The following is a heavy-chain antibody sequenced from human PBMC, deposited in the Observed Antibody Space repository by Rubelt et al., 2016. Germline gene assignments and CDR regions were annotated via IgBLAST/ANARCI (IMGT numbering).Heavy chain of an antibody. CDR2: INSDGSST. CDR1: GFTFSSYW. J-gene: IGHJ4*02. CDR3: ARGPYGSGSYYNVRERFY. D-gene: IGHD3-10*01. Sequence: SGFTFSSYWMHWVRQAPGKGLVWVSRINSDGSSTSHADSVKGRFTISRDNAKNTLYLQMNSLRAEDTAVYYCARGPYGSGSYYNVRERFYWGQGTLVTVSS. V-gene: IGHV3-74*01.